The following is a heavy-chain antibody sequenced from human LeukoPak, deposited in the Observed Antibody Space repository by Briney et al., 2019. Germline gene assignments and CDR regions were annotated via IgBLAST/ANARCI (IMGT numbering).Heavy chain of an antibody. CDR3: ATAGGDGSRMGFDP. Sequence: GGSLRLSCAASGFTFSSYSMNWVRQAPGKGLEWVSSISSSSSYIYYADSVKGRFTISRDNAKNSLYLQMNSLRAEDTAVYYCATAGGDGSRMGFDPWGQGTLVTVSS. V-gene: IGHV3-21*01. CDR2: ISSSSSYI. J-gene: IGHJ5*02. CDR1: GFTFSSYS. D-gene: IGHD2-15*01.